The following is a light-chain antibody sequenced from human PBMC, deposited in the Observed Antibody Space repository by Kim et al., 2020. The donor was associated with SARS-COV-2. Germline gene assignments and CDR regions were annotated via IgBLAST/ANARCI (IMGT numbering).Light chain of an antibody. CDR2: GAS. CDR1: QSVSSSY. CDR3: QQYGSSPSYS. Sequence: SPGESATLSCRASQSVSSSYLAWYQQKPGQAPRLIIYGASSRATGIPDRFSGSGSGTDFTLTISRLEPEDFAVYYCQQYGSSPSYSFGQGTKLEI. J-gene: IGKJ2*03. V-gene: IGKV3-20*01.